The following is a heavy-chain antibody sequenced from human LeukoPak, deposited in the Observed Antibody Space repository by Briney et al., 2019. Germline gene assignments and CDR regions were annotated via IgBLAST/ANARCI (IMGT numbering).Heavy chain of an antibody. CDR2: IYSGGST. D-gene: IGHD5-24*01. CDR1: GFTVSSNY. CDR3: ARGNGRDGYNYYYYFDY. J-gene: IGHJ4*02. V-gene: IGHV3-53*01. Sequence: GGSLRLSCAASGFTVSSNYMSWVRQAPGKGLEWVSVIYSGGSTYYADSVKGRFTISRDNSKNTLYLQMNSLRAEDTAVYYCARGNGRDGYNYYYYFDYWGQGTLVTVSS.